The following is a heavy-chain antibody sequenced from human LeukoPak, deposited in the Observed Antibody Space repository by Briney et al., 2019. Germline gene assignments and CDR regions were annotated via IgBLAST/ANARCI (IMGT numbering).Heavy chain of an antibody. V-gene: IGHV3-7*01. D-gene: IGHD6-6*01. J-gene: IGHJ6*03. Sequence: GGSLRLSCAASGFTFSSSWMTWVRQPPGKGLEWVARINGDGGAIHYADSVKGRFTISRDNAKNSWYLQVNSLRAEDTAVYYCARAGIAARMAPSLYYMDVWGKGTTVTVSS. CDR1: GFTFSSSW. CDR3: ARAGIAARMAPSLYYMDV. CDR2: INGDGGAI.